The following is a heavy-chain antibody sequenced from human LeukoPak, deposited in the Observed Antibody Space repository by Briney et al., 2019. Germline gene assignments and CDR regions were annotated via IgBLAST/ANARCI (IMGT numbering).Heavy chain of an antibody. CDR3: ARGRAITMVWGVTSTAFDP. J-gene: IGHJ5*02. V-gene: IGHV4-34*01. CDR1: GGSFSGYY. Sequence: PSETLSLTCAVYGGSFSGYYWSWIRQPPGKGLEWIGEINHSGSTNYNPSLKSRVTISVDTSKNQFSLKLSSVTAADTAVYYRARGRAITMVWGVTSTAFDPWGQGTLVTVSS. D-gene: IGHD3-10*01. CDR2: INHSGST.